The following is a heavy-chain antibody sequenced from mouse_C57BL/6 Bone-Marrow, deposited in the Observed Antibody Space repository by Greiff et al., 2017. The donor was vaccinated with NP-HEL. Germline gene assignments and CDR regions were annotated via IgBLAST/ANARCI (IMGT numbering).Heavy chain of an antibody. CDR2: ISSGGSYT. V-gene: IGHV5-6*01. Sequence: DVQLVESGGDLVKPGGSLKLSCAASGFTFSSYGMSWVRQTPDKRLEWVATISSGGSYTYYPDSVKGRFTIPRDNAKNTLYLQMSSLKSENTAMYYCASHSNYERWGQGTLVTVSA. J-gene: IGHJ3*02. CDR3: ASHSNYER. CDR1: GFTFSSYG. D-gene: IGHD2-5*01.